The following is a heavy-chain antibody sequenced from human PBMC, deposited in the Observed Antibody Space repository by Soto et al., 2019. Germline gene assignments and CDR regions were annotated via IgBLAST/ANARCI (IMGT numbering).Heavy chain of an antibody. CDR3: ARGIYKDIAAADRYYYYMDV. Sequence: SSETLSLTCTVSGGSISSSSYYWGWIRQPPGKGLEWIGSIYYSGSTYYNSSLKSRVTISVDTSKNQFSLKLSSVTAADTAVYYCARGIYKDIAAADRYYYYMDVWGKGTTVTVSS. CDR1: GGSISSSSYY. D-gene: IGHD6-13*01. CDR2: IYYSGST. J-gene: IGHJ6*03. V-gene: IGHV4-39*07.